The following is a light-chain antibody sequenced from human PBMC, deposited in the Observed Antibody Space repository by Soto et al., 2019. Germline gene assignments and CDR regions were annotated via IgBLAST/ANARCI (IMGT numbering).Light chain of an antibody. V-gene: IGKV1-5*01. J-gene: IGKJ1*01. CDR1: QSVDRY. CDR3: QQYKDYTWT. CDR2: DAS. Sequence: STLSASVGDRVSITCRASQSVDRYLAWYQQKPGKAPHLLIYDASSLESGVPSRFSGSGSGTEFTLTISSLQPDDFTTFYCQQYKDYTWTFGQGTKVDIK.